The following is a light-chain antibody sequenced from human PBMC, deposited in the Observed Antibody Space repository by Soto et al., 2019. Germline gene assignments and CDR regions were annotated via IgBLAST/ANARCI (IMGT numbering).Light chain of an antibody. CDR2: DAT. CDR3: QQYGSSPRT. J-gene: IGKJ1*01. CDR1: QSVSGTY. Sequence: EIVLTQSPGTLSLSPGERATVSCRASQSVSGTYLAWYQQKPGQAPRLLIYDATSRATGIPDRFRGMGSGTDFTLIIGSLEPEDFAVYYCQQYGSSPRTFGQGTKVEIK. V-gene: IGKV3-20*01.